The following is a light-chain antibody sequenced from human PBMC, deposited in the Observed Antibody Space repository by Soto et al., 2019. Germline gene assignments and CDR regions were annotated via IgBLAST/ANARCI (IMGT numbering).Light chain of an antibody. CDR3: QQLETTPFT. Sequence: QLTQSPSSLSASVGDRVTITCRASQDVSRYLARYQQKAGKAAKLLIYGASTLQSGVPSRFSGFGSGTEFNLTISSLQPEDFATYHCQQLETTPFTFGPRITVD. V-gene: IGKV1-9*01. CDR1: QDVSRY. CDR2: GAS. J-gene: IGKJ3*01.